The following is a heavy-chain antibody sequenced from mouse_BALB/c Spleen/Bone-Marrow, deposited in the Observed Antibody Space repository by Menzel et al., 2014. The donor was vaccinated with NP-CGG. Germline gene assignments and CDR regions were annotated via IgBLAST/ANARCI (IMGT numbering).Heavy chain of an antibody. Sequence: EVQGVESGGGLVRPGGSLNLSCAASGFDFSRYWMSWARQAPGKGQEWIGEINPGSSTINYTPSLKDKFIISRDNAKNTLYLQMSKVRSEDTALYYCARLAVWGAMDYWGQGTSVTVSS. CDR2: INPGSSTI. D-gene: IGHD2-10*02. CDR3: ARLAVWGAMDY. CDR1: GFDFSRYW. V-gene: IGHV4-2*02. J-gene: IGHJ4*01.